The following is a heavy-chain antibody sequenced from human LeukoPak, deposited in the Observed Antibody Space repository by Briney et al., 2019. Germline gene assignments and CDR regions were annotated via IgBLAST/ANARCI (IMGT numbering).Heavy chain of an antibody. D-gene: IGHD2-2*02. J-gene: IGHJ5*02. CDR3: ARVGQLLYVGWANWFDP. CDR1: GGTFSSYA. V-gene: IGHV1-2*02. CDR2: INPNSGGT. Sequence: ASVKVSCKASGGTFSSYAISWVRQAPGQGLEWMGWINPNSGGTNYAQKFQGRVTMTRDTSISTAYMELSRLRSDDTAVYYCARVGQLLYVGWANWFDPWGQGTLVTVSS.